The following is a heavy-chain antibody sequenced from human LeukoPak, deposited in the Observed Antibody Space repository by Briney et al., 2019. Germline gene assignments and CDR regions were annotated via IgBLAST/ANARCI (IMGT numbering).Heavy chain of an antibody. Sequence: GGSLRLSCAISGFTCSTCWMNWVRQAPGKGLEWVATVNEDGTAKFYVDSVKGRFTIFRDNTRSSLDLQMNSLTVEDTAMYYCEAPATAWGQGTLVTVSS. CDR3: EAPATA. CDR1: GFTCSTCW. CDR2: VNEDGTAK. J-gene: IGHJ5*02. V-gene: IGHV3-7*01.